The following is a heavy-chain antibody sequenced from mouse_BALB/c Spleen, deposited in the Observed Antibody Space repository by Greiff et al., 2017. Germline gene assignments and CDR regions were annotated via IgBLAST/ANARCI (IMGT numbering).Heavy chain of an antibody. Sequence: EVQLVESGGGLVKLGGSLKLSCAASGFTFSSYYMSWVRQTPEKRLELVAAINSNGGSTYYPDTVKGRFTISRDNAKNTLYLQMSSLKSEDTALYYCERQTYDYDGVDAMDYWGQGTSVTVSS. D-gene: IGHD2-4*01. J-gene: IGHJ4*01. CDR1: GFTFSSYY. CDR3: ERQTYDYDGVDAMDY. V-gene: IGHV5-6-2*01. CDR2: INSNGGST.